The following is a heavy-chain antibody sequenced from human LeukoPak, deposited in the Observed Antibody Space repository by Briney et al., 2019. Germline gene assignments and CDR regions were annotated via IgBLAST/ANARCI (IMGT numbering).Heavy chain of an antibody. CDR3: AKDPNRYSSSWFSSPYNWFDP. V-gene: IGHV3-30*02. Sequence: GGSLRLSCAASGFTFSSYGMHWVRQAPGKGLEWVAFIRYDGSNKYYADSVKGRFTISRDNSKNTLYLQMNSLRAEDTAVYYCAKDPNRYSSSWFSSPYNWFDPWGQGTLVTVSS. D-gene: IGHD6-13*01. CDR1: GFTFSSYG. CDR2: IRYDGSNK. J-gene: IGHJ5*02.